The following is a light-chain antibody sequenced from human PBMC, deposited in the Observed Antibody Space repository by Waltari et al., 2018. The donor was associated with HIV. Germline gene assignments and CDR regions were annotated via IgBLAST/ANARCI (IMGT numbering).Light chain of an antibody. CDR2: AAS. CDR3: QQSYSTPQT. Sequence: DIQMTQSPSSLSASVGDSVTITCRASQNINSYLNWYQQKPGKDPNLLIYAASSLQSGVPSRFSGSGSGTDFTLTISSLQPEDFATYHCQQSYSTPQTFGQGTKVDIK. J-gene: IGKJ1*01. V-gene: IGKV1-39*01. CDR1: QNINSY.